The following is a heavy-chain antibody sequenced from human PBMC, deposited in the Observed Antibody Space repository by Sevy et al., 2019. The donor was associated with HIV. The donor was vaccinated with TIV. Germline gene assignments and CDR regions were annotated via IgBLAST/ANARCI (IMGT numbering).Heavy chain of an antibody. CDR3: SRQSTVTSQFGMDV. D-gene: IGHD4-17*01. J-gene: IGHJ6*02. CDR2: IYPGDSDT. CDR1: GYSFTNYW. V-gene: IGHV5-51*01. Sequence: GESLKISCKGSGYSFTNYWVGWVRQVPGKGLEWMGIIYPGDSDTRYSPSFRGQVTISADRSTSTAYLQWSTLKASDTAMYYCSRQSTVTSQFGMDVWGQWTTVTVSS.